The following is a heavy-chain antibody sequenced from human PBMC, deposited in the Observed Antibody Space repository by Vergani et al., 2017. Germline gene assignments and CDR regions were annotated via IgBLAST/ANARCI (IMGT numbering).Heavy chain of an antibody. Sequence: QVQLQQWGAGLLKPSETLSLTCAVYGGSFSGYYWSWIRQPPGKGLEWIGEINHSGSTNYNPSLKSRVTISVDTSKNQFSLKLSSVTAPDTAVYYCARGITGTTGDYWGQGTLVTVSS. J-gene: IGHJ4*02. CDR3: ARGITGTTGDY. CDR1: GGSFSGYY. CDR2: INHSGST. V-gene: IGHV4-34*01. D-gene: IGHD1-7*01.